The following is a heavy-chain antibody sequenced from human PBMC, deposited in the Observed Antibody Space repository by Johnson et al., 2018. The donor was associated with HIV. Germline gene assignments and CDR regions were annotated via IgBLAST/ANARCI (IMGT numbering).Heavy chain of an antibody. D-gene: IGHD2-8*02. CDR2: ISYDGSNK. Sequence: QVQLVESGGGLVKPGGSLRLSCAASGFTFSSYTMHWVRQAPGKGLEWVAVISYDGSNKYYADSVKGRFTISRDNSKNTLYLQMNSLRAEDTAVYYCAREGGVHCTGGVCYRSTDAFDFWGQGTMVTVSS. V-gene: IGHV3-30*04. CDR1: GFTFSSYT. CDR3: AREGGVHCTGGVCYRSTDAFDF. J-gene: IGHJ3*01.